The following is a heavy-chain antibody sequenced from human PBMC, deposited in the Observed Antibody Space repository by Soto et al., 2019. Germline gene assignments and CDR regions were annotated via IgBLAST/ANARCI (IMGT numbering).Heavy chain of an antibody. CDR2: INPSGGST. D-gene: IGHD3-22*01. J-gene: IGHJ5*02. CDR1: GYTFTRYY. Sequence: GASVKVSCKASGYTFTRYYMHWVRQAPGQGLEWMGIINPSGGSTSYAQKFQGRVTMTRDTRTVYMELNSLRSEDMAVYYCASSHYESSGYSGFDPWGQGTLVTVSS. CDR3: ASSHYESSGYSGFDP. V-gene: IGHV1-46*01.